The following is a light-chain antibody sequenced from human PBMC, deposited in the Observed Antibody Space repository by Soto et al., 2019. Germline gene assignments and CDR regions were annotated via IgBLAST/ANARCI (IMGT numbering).Light chain of an antibody. Sequence: EIVMTQFPDSLCVSPGESATLSCRASQSVGTTLAWYQQKPGQAPRLLIYGASTRASGCPPRFRGSGSGTDFTLNINYLRSEDIAVYYCQHYDDWPPIVFGQGTKLEIK. CDR3: QHYDDWPPIV. J-gene: IGKJ2*01. V-gene: IGKV3D-15*01. CDR2: GAS. CDR1: QSVGTT.